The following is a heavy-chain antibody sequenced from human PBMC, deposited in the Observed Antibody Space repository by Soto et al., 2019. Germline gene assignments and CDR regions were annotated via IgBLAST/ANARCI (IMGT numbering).Heavy chain of an antibody. CDR1: GFTFSSYA. J-gene: IGHJ3*02. CDR3: ARGELLWFGDPDAFDI. V-gene: IGHV3-23*01. CDR2: ISGGGGST. D-gene: IGHD3-10*01. Sequence: GGSLRLSCAASGFTFSSYAMSWVRQAPGKGLEWVSGISGGGGSTYYVDSVKGRFTISRDNSKNTVYLQMKSLSAEDTALYYCARGELLWFGDPDAFDIWGQGTMVTVSS.